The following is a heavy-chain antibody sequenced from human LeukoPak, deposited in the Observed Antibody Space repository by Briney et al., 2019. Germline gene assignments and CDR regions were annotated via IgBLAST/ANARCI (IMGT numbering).Heavy chain of an antibody. CDR3: ARAPRRTWIPYCYYMDV. CDR1: GFTFSNYA. J-gene: IGHJ6*03. Sequence: GGSLRLSCAASGFTFSNYAMVWVRQAPEKGLEWVSAIGYGGGSTYYADSVRGRFIVSRDNSKNTLYLQMTSLRAEDTARYFCARAPRRTWIPYCYYMDVWGKGTTVTVSS. V-gene: IGHV3-23*01. D-gene: IGHD1-1*01. CDR2: IGYGGGST.